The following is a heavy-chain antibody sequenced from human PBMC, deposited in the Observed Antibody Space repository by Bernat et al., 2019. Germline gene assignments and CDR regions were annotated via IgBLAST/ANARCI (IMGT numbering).Heavy chain of an antibody. CDR1: GGTFSSYT. V-gene: IGHV1-69*08. CDR3: ARDTGYCSSTSCSDY. D-gene: IGHD2-2*01. CDR2: IIPILGIA. Sequence: QVQLVQSGAEVKKPGSSVKVSCKASGGTFSSYTISWVRQAPGQGLEWMGRIIPILGIANYAQKFQGRGTITADKSTSTAYMELSSLRSEDTAVYYCARDTGYCSSTSCSDYWGQGTLVTVSS. J-gene: IGHJ4*02.